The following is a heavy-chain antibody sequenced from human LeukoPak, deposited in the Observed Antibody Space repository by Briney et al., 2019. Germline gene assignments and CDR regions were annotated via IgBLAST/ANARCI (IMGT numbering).Heavy chain of an antibody. V-gene: IGHV1-2*02. Sequence: ASVKVSCKASEYSFTAYYIHWVRHAPGQGLEWMGWINPNSGGTNYAQNFQGRVTGTRDTSISTAYMELRNLRSEDTAVYYCARTRNWSGWVYFDYWGQGTLVTVSS. CDR1: EYSFTAYY. CDR3: ARTRNWSGWVYFDY. J-gene: IGHJ4*02. CDR2: INPNSGGT. D-gene: IGHD3-3*01.